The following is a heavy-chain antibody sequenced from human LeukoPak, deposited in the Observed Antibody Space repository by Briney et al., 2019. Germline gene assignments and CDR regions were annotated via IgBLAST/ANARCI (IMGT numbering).Heavy chain of an antibody. D-gene: IGHD6-13*01. CDR2: INPNSGGT. CDR3: ARAPVAPWYIAAAGVYYYYGMDV. CDR1: GYTFTGYY. Sequence: ASVKVSCKASGYTFTGYYMHWVRQAPGQELEWMGWINPNSGGTNYAQKFQGRVTMTRDTSISTAYMELSRLRSDDTAVYYCARAPVAPWYIAAAGVYYYYGMDVWGQGTTVTVSS. J-gene: IGHJ6*02. V-gene: IGHV1-2*02.